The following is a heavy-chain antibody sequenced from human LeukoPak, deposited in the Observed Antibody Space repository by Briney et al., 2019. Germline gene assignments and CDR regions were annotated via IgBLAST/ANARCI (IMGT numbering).Heavy chain of an antibody. J-gene: IGHJ4*02. V-gene: IGHV4-59*01. CDR1: GGSISSYS. D-gene: IGHD2-15*01. CDR3: ATHPPKVCTGGSCTDY. Sequence: SETLSLTCTVSGGSISSYSWSWIRQPPGKGLERIGYIYYSGSTNYNPSLKSRVTISVDMSKNQFSLKLSSVTAADTAVYYCATHPPKVCTGGSCTDYWGQGTLVTVSS. CDR2: IYYSGST.